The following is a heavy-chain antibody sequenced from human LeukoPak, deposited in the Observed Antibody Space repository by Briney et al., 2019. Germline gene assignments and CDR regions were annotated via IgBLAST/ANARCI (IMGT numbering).Heavy chain of an antibody. CDR2: IYTSGST. CDR1: GGSISSGSYY. CDR3: ARDRTGDGYNPFDY. J-gene: IGHJ4*02. D-gene: IGHD5-24*01. V-gene: IGHV4-61*02. Sequence: SQTLSLTCTVSGGSISSGSYYWSWIRQLAGKGLEWIGRIYTSGSTNYNPSLKSRVTISVDTSKNQFSLKLSSVIAADTAVYYCARDRTGDGYNPFDYWGQGTLVTVSS.